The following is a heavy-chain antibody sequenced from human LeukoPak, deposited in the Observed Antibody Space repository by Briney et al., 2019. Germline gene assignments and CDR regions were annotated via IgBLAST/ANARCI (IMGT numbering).Heavy chain of an antibody. CDR1: GGSISSGGYY. CDR2: IFSSAST. V-gene: IGHV4-31*03. Sequence: SETLSLTCTVSGGSISSGGYYWSWIRQHPGKGLEWLGSIFSSASTIYNPSLKSRVTISVDTSKNQFSLKLSSVTAADTAVYYCAREMRSGSYYSDYWGQGTLVTVSS. D-gene: IGHD1-26*01. CDR3: AREMRSGSYYSDY. J-gene: IGHJ4*02.